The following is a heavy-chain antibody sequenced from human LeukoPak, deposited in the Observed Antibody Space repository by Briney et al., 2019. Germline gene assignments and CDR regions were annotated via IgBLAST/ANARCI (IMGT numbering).Heavy chain of an antibody. Sequence: SQTLSLTCAISGDRVSSNSAAWNWIRQSPSRGLEWLGRTYYRSKWYNDYAVSVKSRITINPDTSKNQFSLQLNSVTPEDTAVYYCARAEYNWNSDYYYMDVWGKGTTVTVSS. CDR3: ARAEYNWNSDYYYMDV. CDR2: TYYRSKWYN. V-gene: IGHV6-1*01. D-gene: IGHD1-1*01. CDR1: GDRVSSNSAA. J-gene: IGHJ6*03.